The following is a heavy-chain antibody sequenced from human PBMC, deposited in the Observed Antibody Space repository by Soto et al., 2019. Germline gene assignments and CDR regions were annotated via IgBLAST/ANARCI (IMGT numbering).Heavy chain of an antibody. D-gene: IGHD3-10*01. CDR3: ARRERYYGSPGWFDP. CDR2: VYYNENT. Sequence: SETLSLTCSFSCGSIISFTYYWGWIRQPPGKGLEWIGTVYYNENTYYNPSLKSRVTITVDTAKNQFSLNLRSVTAADTAMYFCARRERYYGSPGWFDPWGPGTLVTVSS. J-gene: IGHJ5*02. CDR1: CGSIISFTYY. V-gene: IGHV4-39*01.